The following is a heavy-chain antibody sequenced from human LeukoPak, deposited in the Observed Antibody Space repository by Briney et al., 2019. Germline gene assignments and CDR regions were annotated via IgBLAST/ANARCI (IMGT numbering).Heavy chain of an antibody. CDR2: ISGSGGST. CDR3: AKNSDIVVVPAARFDP. D-gene: IGHD2-2*01. J-gene: IGHJ5*02. V-gene: IGHV3-23*01. CDR1: GFTFSSYA. Sequence: GGSLRLSCAASGFTFSSYAMSWVRQVPGKGLEWVSAISGSGGSTYYADSVKGRFTISRDNSKNTLYLQMNSLRAEDTAVYYCAKNSDIVVVPAARFDPWGQGTLVTVSS.